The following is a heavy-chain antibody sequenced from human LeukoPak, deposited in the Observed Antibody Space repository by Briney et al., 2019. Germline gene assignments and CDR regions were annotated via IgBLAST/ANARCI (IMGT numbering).Heavy chain of an antibody. CDR1: GFTFSSYS. Sequence: GGSLRLSCAASGFTFSSYSMNWVRQAPGKGLEWVSSISSSSSYIYYADSVKGRFTISRDNSKNTLYLQMNSLRAEDTAVYYCAKKYNTGLDPWGQGTLVTVSS. CDR2: ISSSSSYI. J-gene: IGHJ5*02. CDR3: AKKYNTGLDP. V-gene: IGHV3-21*04. D-gene: IGHD1-14*01.